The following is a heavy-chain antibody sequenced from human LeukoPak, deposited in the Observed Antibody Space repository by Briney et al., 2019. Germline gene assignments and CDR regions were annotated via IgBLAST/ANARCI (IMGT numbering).Heavy chain of an antibody. CDR1: GFTFSNYS. V-gene: IGHV3-48*02. D-gene: IGHD6-13*01. CDR3: ARGLYSSSWYVYFQY. J-gene: IGHJ1*01. Sequence: QTRGSLRLSCAASGFTFSNYSMNWVRQTQGKGLEWISYISRSTSTIYYADSVKGRFTISRDNAKSSLFLQMNGLRDEDTAVYYCARGLYSSSWYVYFQYWGQGTLVTVSS. CDR2: ISRSTSTI.